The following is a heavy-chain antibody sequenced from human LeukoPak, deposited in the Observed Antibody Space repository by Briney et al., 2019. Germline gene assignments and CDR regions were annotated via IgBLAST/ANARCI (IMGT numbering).Heavy chain of an antibody. CDR2: IYHSGST. CDR3: ASGGAVAANLGD. J-gene: IGHJ4*02. D-gene: IGHD6-13*01. CDR1: GYSISSGYY. V-gene: IGHV4-38-2*02. Sequence: SPSETLSLTCTVSGYSISSGYYWGWIRQPPGKGLEWIGSIYHSGSTYYNPSLKSRVTISVDTSKNQFSLKLSSVTAADTAVYYCASGGAVAANLGDWGQGTLVTVSS.